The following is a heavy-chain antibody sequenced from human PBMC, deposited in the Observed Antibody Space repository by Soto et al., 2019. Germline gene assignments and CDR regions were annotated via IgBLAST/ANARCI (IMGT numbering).Heavy chain of an antibody. CDR1: GFTFSSYA. V-gene: IGHV3-30-3*01. CDR3: ARESSVTSPPHFDY. Sequence: PGGSLRLSCAASGFTFSSYAMHWVRQAPGKGLEWVAVISYDGSNKYYADSVKGRFTISRDNSKNTLYLQMNSLRAEDTAVYYCARESSVTSPPHFDYWGQGTLVTVSS. D-gene: IGHD3-22*01. J-gene: IGHJ4*02. CDR2: ISYDGSNK.